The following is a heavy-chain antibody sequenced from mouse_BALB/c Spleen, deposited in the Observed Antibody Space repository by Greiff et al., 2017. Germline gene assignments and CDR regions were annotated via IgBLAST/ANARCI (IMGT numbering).Heavy chain of an antibody. V-gene: IGHV1-87*01. CDR3: ARYDGYAMDY. Sequence: QVQLQQSGTVLARPGASVKMSCKASGYTFTSYWMHWVKQRPGQGLEWIGAIYPGNSDTSYNQKFKDKATLTADKSSSTAYMQLSSLTSEDSAVYYFARYDGYAMDYWGQGTSVTVSS. CDR2: IYPGNSDT. D-gene: IGHD2-12*01. CDR1: GYTFTSYW. J-gene: IGHJ4*01.